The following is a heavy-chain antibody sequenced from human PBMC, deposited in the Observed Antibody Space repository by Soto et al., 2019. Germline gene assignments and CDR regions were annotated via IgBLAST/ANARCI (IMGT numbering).Heavy chain of an antibody. V-gene: IGHV3-20*04. CDR1: RFTFHDYG. J-gene: IGHJ4*02. D-gene: IGHD5-12*01. CDR2: ISWNGVST. CDR3: ARDNSDYDPDY. Sequence: EVQLVESGGGVVRPGGSLRLSCAASRFTFHDYGMNWVRQAPGKGLEWVSGISWNGVSTGYADSVKGRFTISRDNAKKSLYLQMNNLRPEDTALYYCARDNSDYDPDYWGQGTLVTVSS.